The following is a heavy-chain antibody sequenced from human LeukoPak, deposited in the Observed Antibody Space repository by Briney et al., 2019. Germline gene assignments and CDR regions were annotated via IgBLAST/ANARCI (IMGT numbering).Heavy chain of an antibody. J-gene: IGHJ4*02. CDR1: GFTFSTYW. V-gene: IGHV3-7*01. CDR3: ARTQRRLDY. D-gene: IGHD6-25*01. CDR2: IKQDGSEK. Sequence: GGSLRLSCAASGFTFSTYWMSCVRQAPGKGLELVANIKQDGSEKYYVDSVKGRFTISRDNAKNSLYLQVNSLRAEDTAVYYCARTQRRLDYWGQGTLVTVSS.